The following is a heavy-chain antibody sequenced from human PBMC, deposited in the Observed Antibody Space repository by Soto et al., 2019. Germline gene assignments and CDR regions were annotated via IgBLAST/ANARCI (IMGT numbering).Heavy chain of an antibody. CDR1: GGSIGSYY. J-gene: IGHJ5*02. V-gene: IGHV4-59*08. Sequence: SETLSLTCTVSGGSIGSYYWSWIRQPPGKGLEWIGYIYYSGSTNYNPSLKSRVTISVDTSKNQFSLKLSSVTAADTAVYYCARHHSLSGQGRFRWFDPWGQGTLVTVSS. CDR3: ARHHSLSGQGRFRWFDP. D-gene: IGHD2-21*01. CDR2: IYYSGST.